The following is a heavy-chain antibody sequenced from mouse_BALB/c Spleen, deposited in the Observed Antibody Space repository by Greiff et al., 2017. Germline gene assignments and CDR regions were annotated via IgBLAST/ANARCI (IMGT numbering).Heavy chain of an antibody. Sequence: DVMLVESGGGLVKPGGSLKLSCAASGFTFSSYAMSWVRQSPEKRLEWVAEISSGGSYTYYPDTVTGRFTISRDNAKNTLYLEMSSLRSEDTAMYYCARENDGYWGFAYWGQGTLVTVSA. V-gene: IGHV5-9-4*01. CDR3: ARENDGYWGFAY. J-gene: IGHJ3*01. CDR1: GFTFSSYA. CDR2: ISSGGSYT. D-gene: IGHD2-3*01.